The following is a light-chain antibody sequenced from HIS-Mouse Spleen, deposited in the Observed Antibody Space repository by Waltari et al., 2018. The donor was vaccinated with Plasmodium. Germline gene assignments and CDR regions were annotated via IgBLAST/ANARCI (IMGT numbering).Light chain of an antibody. V-gene: IGLV3-10*01. CDR2: EDS. J-gene: IGLJ3*02. CDR3: YSTDSSGNHRV. CDR1: ALPKNY. Sequence: SYELTQPPSVSVSPGQTARITCSGDALPKNYAYWYQQTSGQAPVLVIYEDSKRPSGIPERFSGSSSGTMATLTISGAQVEDGADYYCYSTDSSGNHRVFGGGTKLTVL.